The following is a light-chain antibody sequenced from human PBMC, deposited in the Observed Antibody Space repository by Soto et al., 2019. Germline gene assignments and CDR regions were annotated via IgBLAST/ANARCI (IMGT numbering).Light chain of an antibody. Sequence: ITITQSPSTVSGYVGYTDTIPCRASQTIRSWLAWYAQKPGKAPKLLIYKASTLKSGVPSRFSGSGSGTEFTLTISSLQPDDFATYYCQQYETYPLTFGQGTRLEIK. J-gene: IGKJ5*01. CDR2: KAS. CDR1: QTIRSW. V-gene: IGKV1-5*03. CDR3: QQYETYPLT.